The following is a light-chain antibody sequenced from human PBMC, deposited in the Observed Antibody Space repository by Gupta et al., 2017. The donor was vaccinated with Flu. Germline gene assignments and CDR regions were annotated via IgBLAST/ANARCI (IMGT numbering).Light chain of an antibody. V-gene: IGKV1-33*01. CDR3: QQSHNLPLT. CDR2: EAS. J-gene: IGKJ5*01. CDR1: QDIRNF. Sequence: DMQMTQSPSSLSASVGDRVTITCQASQDIRNFLNWYQQKPGRAPRLLISEASNLETGVPSRFTGSGSGTDFTFTISSLQPEDIAIYYCQQSHNLPLTFGQGTRLEIK.